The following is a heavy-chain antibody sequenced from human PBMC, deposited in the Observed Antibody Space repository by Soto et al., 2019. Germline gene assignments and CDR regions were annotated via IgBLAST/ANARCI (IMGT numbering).Heavy chain of an antibody. V-gene: IGHV1-69*02. CDR1: GGTFSSYT. CDR2: IIPILGIA. CDR3: AVQWQTAYSAWLDP. D-gene: IGHD6-19*01. J-gene: IGHJ5*02. Sequence: QVQLVQSGAEVKKPGSSVKVSCKASGGTFSSYTISWVRQAPGQGLEWMGRIIPILGIANYAQKFQGRVTNTADNSRSTAYMELSSPGSEDTAVYYCAVQWQTAYSAWLDPWGQGTLVTVSS.